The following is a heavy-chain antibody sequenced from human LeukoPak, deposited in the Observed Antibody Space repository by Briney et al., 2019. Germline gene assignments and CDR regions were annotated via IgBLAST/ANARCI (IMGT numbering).Heavy chain of an antibody. CDR3: ARAASLEGVADNWFDP. V-gene: IGHV4-61*02. D-gene: IGHD3-3*01. J-gene: IGHJ5*02. CDR1: GGSISSGSDY. CDR2: IYTSGST. Sequence: SSQTLSLTCTVSGGSISSGSDYGSWVRQPGGEGREWIVRIYTSGSTNHNPSLKSRVTISVHESKNQFSLKLNSVTAADTAVYYCARAASLEGVADNWFDPWGQGTLVTVSS.